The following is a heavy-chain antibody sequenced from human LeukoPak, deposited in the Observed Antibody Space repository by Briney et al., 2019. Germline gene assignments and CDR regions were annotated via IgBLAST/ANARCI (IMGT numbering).Heavy chain of an antibody. Sequence: SVKVSCKASGGTFISYAISWVRQAPGQGLEWMGGIIPIFGTANYAQKFQGRVTITADESTSTAYMELSSLRSEDTAVYYCATPFRYQRSYYYYGMDVWGQGTTVTVSS. CDR3: ATPFRYQRSYYYYGMDV. CDR1: GGTFISYA. D-gene: IGHD2-2*01. J-gene: IGHJ6*02. V-gene: IGHV1-69*13. CDR2: IIPIFGTA.